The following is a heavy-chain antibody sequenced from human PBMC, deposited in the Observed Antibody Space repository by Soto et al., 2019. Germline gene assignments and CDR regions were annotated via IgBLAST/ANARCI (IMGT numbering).Heavy chain of an antibody. J-gene: IGHJ2*01. V-gene: IGHV3-30*18. CDR2: ISYDGSNE. CDR1: GFTFSTHG. CDR3: AKGSRGSSLNWYFDL. D-gene: IGHD2-15*01. Sequence: QVPLVESGGGVVQPGRSLRLSCAASGFTFSTHGMHWVRQAPGKGLEWVTVISYDGSNEYYADSVKGRFTISRDNSKNTLYLQMNSLRAEDTAVYYCAKGSRGSSLNWYFDLWGRGTLVTVSS.